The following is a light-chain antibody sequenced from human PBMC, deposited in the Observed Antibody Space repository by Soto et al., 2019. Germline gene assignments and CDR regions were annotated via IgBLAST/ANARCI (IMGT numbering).Light chain of an antibody. Sequence: DIQMTQSPSSLSASVGDRVTITCRASQSITTYLNWYQQEPGKAPKLLIYSASTLQSGVSSRFSVSGSGADFTLTISSLQLEDSATYYCQQSFSSPPHTFGQGTKLEIK. J-gene: IGKJ2*01. V-gene: IGKV1-39*01. CDR2: SAS. CDR3: QQSFSSPPHT. CDR1: QSITTY.